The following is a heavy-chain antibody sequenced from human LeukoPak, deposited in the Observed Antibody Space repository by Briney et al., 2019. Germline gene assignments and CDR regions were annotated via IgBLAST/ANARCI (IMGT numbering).Heavy chain of an antibody. J-gene: IGHJ4*02. D-gene: IGHD2-15*01. V-gene: IGHV4-59*01. CDR3: ARSAAQRIRYFDY. Sequence: SETLSLTCTVSGGSISSYYWSWIRQPPGKGLEWIGYIYYSVSTNYNPSLKSRVTISVDTSKNQFSLKLSSVTAADTAVYYCARSAAQRIRYFDYWGQGNPVSVSS. CDR1: GGSISSYY. CDR2: IYYSVST.